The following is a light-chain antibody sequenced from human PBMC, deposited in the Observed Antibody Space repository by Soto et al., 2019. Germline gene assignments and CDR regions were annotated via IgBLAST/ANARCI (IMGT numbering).Light chain of an antibody. CDR3: QQYNSYWK. J-gene: IGKJ1*01. CDR2: DAS. V-gene: IGKV1-5*01. Sequence: DIQMTQSPSTLSASVGDRFTITCRASQSISTWLAWYQQKPGIAPKLLIYDASSLESGVPSRFSGSGSGTEFTLTISSLQPDDFATYYCQQYNSYWKFGQGTKVDI. CDR1: QSISTW.